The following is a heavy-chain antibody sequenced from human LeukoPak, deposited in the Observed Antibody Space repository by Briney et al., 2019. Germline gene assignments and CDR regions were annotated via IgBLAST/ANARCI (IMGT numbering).Heavy chain of an antibody. V-gene: IGHV4-59*08. J-gene: IGHJ5*02. Sequence: SETLSLTCTVSGGSISSYYWSWIRQPPGKGLEWIGYIYYSGSTNYNPSLKSRVTISVDTSKNQFSLKLSSVTAADTAVYYCARLLSGSSNWFDPWGQGTLVTVSP. CDR2: IYYSGST. CDR3: ARLLSGSSNWFDP. D-gene: IGHD2/OR15-2a*01. CDR1: GGSISSYY.